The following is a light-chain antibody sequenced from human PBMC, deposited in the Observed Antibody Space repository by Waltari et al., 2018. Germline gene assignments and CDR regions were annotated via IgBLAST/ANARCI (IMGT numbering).Light chain of an antibody. Sequence: DIVMTQSPDSLAVSLGERATINCKSSQSVLYSSNNKNYLAWYQQKPGQPPKLLIYWASNRESGVPDRFSGSGSGTDITLTISSLQAEDVAVYYCQQYYSTPYTFGQGSLLEIK. J-gene: IGKJ2*01. CDR1: QSVLYSSNNKNY. CDR2: WAS. V-gene: IGKV4-1*01. CDR3: QQYYSTPYT.